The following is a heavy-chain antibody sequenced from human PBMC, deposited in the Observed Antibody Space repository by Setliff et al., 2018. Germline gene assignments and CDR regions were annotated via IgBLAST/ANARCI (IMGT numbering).Heavy chain of an antibody. V-gene: IGHV1-69*04. Sequence: SVKVSCKASGGTFSSYTISWVRRAPGQELEWMGRIIPILGIANYAQKFQGRVTITADKSTSTAYMELSSLRSEDTAVYYCARDISLGKAAVWFGELKGWFDPWGQGTLVTVSS. CDR3: ARDISLGKAAVWFGELKGWFDP. D-gene: IGHD3-10*01. CDR1: GGTFSSYT. CDR2: IIPILGIA. J-gene: IGHJ5*02.